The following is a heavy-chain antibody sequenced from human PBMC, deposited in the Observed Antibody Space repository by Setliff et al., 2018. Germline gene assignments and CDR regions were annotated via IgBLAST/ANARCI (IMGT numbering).Heavy chain of an antibody. CDR1: GGSISNYY. J-gene: IGHJ3*02. CDR3: ARKGISALSGAFDM. CDR2: IYTSGST. Sequence: PSETLSLTCTVSGGSISNYYWSWIRQPAGKGLEWIGRIYTSGSTNYNPSLKSRVTMSVDTSKNQFSLKLSSVTAADTAMYYCARKGISALSGAFDMWDQGTMVTVSS. V-gene: IGHV4-4*07. D-gene: IGHD1-26*01.